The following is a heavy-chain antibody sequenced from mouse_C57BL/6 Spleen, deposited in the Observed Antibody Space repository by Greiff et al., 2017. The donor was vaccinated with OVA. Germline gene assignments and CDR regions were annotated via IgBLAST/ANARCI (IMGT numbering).Heavy chain of an antibody. Sequence: QVQLQQSGAELVKPGASVKISCKASGYAFSSYWMNWVKQRPGKGLEWIGQIYPGDGDTNYNGKFKGKATLTADKSSSTAYMQLSSLTSEDSAVYFCARRRFYSNYGAMDYWGQGTSVTVSS. J-gene: IGHJ4*01. CDR2: IYPGDGDT. CDR1: GYAFSSYW. V-gene: IGHV1-80*01. CDR3: ARRRFYSNYGAMDY. D-gene: IGHD2-5*01.